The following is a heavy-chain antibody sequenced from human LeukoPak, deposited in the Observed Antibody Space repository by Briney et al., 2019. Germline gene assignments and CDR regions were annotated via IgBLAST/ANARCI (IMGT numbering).Heavy chain of an antibody. Sequence: SETLCLTCAVSGGSISSGGYSWSCIRQPPGKGLEWIGYIYHSGSTYYNPSLKSRVTISVDRSKNQFSLKLSSVTAADTAVYYCASSRDGYNSYFDYWGQGTLVTVSS. V-gene: IGHV4-30-2*01. J-gene: IGHJ4*02. CDR1: GGSISSGGYS. D-gene: IGHD5-24*01. CDR2: IYHSGST. CDR3: ASSRDGYNSYFDY.